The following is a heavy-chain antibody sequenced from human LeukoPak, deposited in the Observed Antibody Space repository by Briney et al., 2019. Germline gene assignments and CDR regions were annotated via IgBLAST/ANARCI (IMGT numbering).Heavy chain of an antibody. Sequence: QSGGSLRLSCAASGFTVSRNYMHWVRQAPGKGLEWVSIIYSGGGTSYADSVKGRFIISRDNSKNTLYLQMNSLRAEDTAVYYCAKDAHFWVAVAAPRWGQGTPVTVSS. CDR2: IYSGGGT. J-gene: IGHJ4*02. CDR1: GFTVSRNY. D-gene: IGHD6-19*01. CDR3: AKDAHFWVAVAAPR. V-gene: IGHV3-53*01.